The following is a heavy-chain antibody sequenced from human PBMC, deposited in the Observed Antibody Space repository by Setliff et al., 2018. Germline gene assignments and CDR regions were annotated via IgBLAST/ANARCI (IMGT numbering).Heavy chain of an antibody. CDR3: ARNPAPLQYSFDV. J-gene: IGHJ2*01. V-gene: IGHV4-59*08. Sequence: SETLSLTCTVSGGSISYNYWSWIRQPAGKGLQWIGTIYYDATTHYNPSLKSRVTISVGTSKNQFSLKLTSVTAADTAVYYCARNPAPLQYSFDVWGRGTLVTVSS. CDR1: GGSISYNY. CDR2: IYYDATT. D-gene: IGHD6-6*01.